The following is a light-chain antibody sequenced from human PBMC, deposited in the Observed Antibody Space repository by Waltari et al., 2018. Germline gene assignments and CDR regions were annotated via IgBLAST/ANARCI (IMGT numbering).Light chain of an antibody. V-gene: IGKV2-28*01. CDR2: LGS. CDR1: QSLLPSTGYNF. J-gene: IGKJ3*01. CDR3: MQALHTPTT. Sequence: DIVMTQSPLSLSVTPGEPASISCRSSQSLLPSTGYNFLDWYLQKPGQPPQLLISLGSDRASGVPDRFSGSGTGTDFTLKISRVEAEDVGIYYCMQALHTPTTFGPGTKVDIK.